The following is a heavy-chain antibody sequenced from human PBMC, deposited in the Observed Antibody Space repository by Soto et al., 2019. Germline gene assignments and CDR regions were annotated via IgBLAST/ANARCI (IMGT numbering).Heavy chain of an antibody. CDR2: IYYSGST. CDR1: GGSISSSSYY. D-gene: IGHD3-22*01. V-gene: IGHV4-39*01. Sequence: PSETLSLTCTVSGGSISSSSYYWGWIRQPPGKGLEWIGSIYYSGSTYYNPSLKSRVTISVDTSKNQFSLKLSSVTAADTAVYHCARLLPLMSSGYPHSDYGLDVWGQGTTVTVSS. CDR3: ARLLPLMSSGYPHSDYGLDV. J-gene: IGHJ6*02.